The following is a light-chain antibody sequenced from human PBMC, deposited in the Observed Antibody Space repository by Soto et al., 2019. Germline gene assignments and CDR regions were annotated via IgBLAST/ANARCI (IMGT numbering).Light chain of an antibody. CDR3: SSYTSTINLL. CDR2: EVS. J-gene: IGLJ2*01. Sequence: QSALTQPASVSGSPGQSITISCTGTSSDIGNYDYVSWYQQHPGKAPKLMIYEVSNRPSGVSNRFSGSKSGNTASLTISGLQAEDEADYYCSSYTSTINLLFGGGTKVTVL. CDR1: SSDIGNYDY. V-gene: IGLV2-14*01.